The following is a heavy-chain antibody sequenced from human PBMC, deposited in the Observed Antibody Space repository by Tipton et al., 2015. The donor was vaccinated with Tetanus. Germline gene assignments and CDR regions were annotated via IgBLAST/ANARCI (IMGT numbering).Heavy chain of an antibody. J-gene: IGHJ6*01. CDR1: GASVRAGDYS. CDR2: VSYSGRT. Sequence: LRLSCTVSGASVRAGDYSWNWIRQPPGKGLEWLAYVSYSGRTNSNYFLKSRITVSQDASKNHFSLRLTSVTAADTAVYYCARDRITGPTGRYYAMDVWGQGTTVTVSS. D-gene: IGHD1-7*01. V-gene: IGHV4-61*03. CDR3: ARDRITGPTGRYYAMDV.